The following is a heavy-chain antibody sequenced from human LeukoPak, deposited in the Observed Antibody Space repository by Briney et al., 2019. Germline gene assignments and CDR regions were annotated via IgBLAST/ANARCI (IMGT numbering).Heavy chain of an antibody. D-gene: IGHD3-10*01. CDR1: GYTFTSYG. CDR2: ISAYNGNT. V-gene: IGHV1-18*01. CDR3: ARVDGRRITMVRGVNGMDV. J-gene: IGHJ6*02. Sequence: ASVKVSCKASGYTFTSYGISWVRPAPGQGLEWMGWISAYNGNTNYAQKLQGRVTMTTDTSTSTAYMELRSLRSDDTAVYYCARVDGRRITMVRGVNGMDVWGQGTTVTVSS.